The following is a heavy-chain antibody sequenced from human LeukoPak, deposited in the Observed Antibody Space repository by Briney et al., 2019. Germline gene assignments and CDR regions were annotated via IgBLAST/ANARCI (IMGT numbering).Heavy chain of an antibody. V-gene: IGHV1-8*01. CDR2: MNPNSGRT. Sequence: ASVKVSCKASGYTFGSYDINWVRQATGQGLEWMGWMNPNSGRTDYAPKFQGRITMSRNTSISTAYMELSSLRSEDTAVYYCARGRRLGIRMVRGALSDPWGQGTLVTVSS. CDR1: GYTFGSYD. D-gene: IGHD3-10*01. J-gene: IGHJ5*02. CDR3: ARGRRLGIRMVRGALSDP.